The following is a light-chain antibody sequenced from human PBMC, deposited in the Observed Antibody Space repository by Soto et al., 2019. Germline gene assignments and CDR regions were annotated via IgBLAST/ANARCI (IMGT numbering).Light chain of an antibody. V-gene: IGLV2-11*01. CDR3: CSYAGSYSYV. Sequence: QSALTQPRSVSGSPGQSVTISCTGTSSDVGDYKYVSWYRQHPGKAPKLIIYDVSERPSGVPDRFSGSKSGNTASLTISGLQAEYEADYYCCSYAGSYSYVFGTGTKLTVL. J-gene: IGLJ1*01. CDR1: SSDVGDYKY. CDR2: DVS.